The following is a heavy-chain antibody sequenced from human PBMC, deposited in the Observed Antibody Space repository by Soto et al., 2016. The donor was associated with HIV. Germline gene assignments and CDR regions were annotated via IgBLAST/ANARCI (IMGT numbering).Heavy chain of an antibody. CDR3: ARENYYGSGPYYGMDV. J-gene: IGHJ6*02. CDR1: GFTVSSNY. CDR2: IYSGGST. V-gene: IGHV3-66*01. Sequence: EVQLVESGGGLVQPGGSLRLSCAASGFTVSSNYMSWVRQAPGKGLEWVSLIYSGGSTKYADSVKGRFTTSRDNSKNTLYLQMNSLRAEDTAVYYCARENYYGSGPYYGMDVWGQGTTVTVSS. D-gene: IGHD3-10*01.